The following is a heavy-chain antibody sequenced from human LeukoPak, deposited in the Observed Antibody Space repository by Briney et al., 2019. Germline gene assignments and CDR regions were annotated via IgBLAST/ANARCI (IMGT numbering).Heavy chain of an antibody. CDR1: GVSIANTFYY. V-gene: IGHV4-61*02. J-gene: IGHJ4*02. Sequence: SETLSLTCTVSGVSIANTFYYWNWLRQPAGKGLEWIGRIYTTGSTDYNPSLKRRVTISPDTARSQFSLKLSSVTAADTAVYYCARRQDGHDYWGQGTLVTVSS. CDR2: IYTTGST. CDR3: ARRQDGHDY.